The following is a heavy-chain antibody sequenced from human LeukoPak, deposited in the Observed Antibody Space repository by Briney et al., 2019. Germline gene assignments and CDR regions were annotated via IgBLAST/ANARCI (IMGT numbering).Heavy chain of an antibody. V-gene: IGHV1-69*13. CDR1: GGTFSSYA. CDR2: IIPIFGTA. D-gene: IGHD3-22*01. CDR3: ARATRTPYDSSGYVYDY. J-gene: IGHJ4*02. Sequence: SVRVSCKASGGTFSSYAISWVRQAPGQGLEWMGGIIPIFGTANYAQKFQGRVTITADESTSTAYMELSSLRSEDTAVYYCARATRTPYDSSGYVYDYWGQGTLVTVSS.